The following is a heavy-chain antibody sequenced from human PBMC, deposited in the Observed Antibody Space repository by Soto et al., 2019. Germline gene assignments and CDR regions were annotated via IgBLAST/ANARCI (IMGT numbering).Heavy chain of an antibody. Sequence: GGSLRLSCAASGFTFSSYGMHWVRQAPGKGLEWVAVIWYDGSNKYYADSVKGRFTISRDNSKNTLYLQMNSLRAEDTAVYYCARDQLAMILLNPYYYYGMDVWGQGTTVTVSS. CDR1: GFTFSSYG. V-gene: IGHV3-33*01. J-gene: IGHJ6*02. D-gene: IGHD3-16*01. CDR2: IWYDGSNK. CDR3: ARDQLAMILLNPYYYYGMDV.